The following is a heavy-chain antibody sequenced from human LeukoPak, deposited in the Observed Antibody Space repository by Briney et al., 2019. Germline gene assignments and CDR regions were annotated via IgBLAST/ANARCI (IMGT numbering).Heavy chain of an antibody. CDR3: AASLVGATRGWFDP. Sequence: PSETLSLTCAVYGGSFSGYYWSWIRQPPGKGLEWIGEINHIGSTNCNPSLNSRVTISVDTSNNQFSLKLSSVTAADTAVYYCAASLVGATRGWFDPWGQGTLVTVSS. J-gene: IGHJ5*02. CDR1: GGSFSGYY. V-gene: IGHV4-34*01. CDR2: INHIGST. D-gene: IGHD1-26*01.